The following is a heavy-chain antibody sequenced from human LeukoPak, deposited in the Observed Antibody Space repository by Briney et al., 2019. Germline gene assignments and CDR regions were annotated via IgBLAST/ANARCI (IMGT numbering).Heavy chain of an antibody. Sequence: SETLSLTCAVSGGSISSGGYSWSWIRQPPGKGLEWIGYIYHSGSTNYNPSLKSRVTMSVDTSKNQFSLKLSSVTAADTAVYYCARVVVATIAKGWYFDYWGQGTLVTVSS. CDR1: GGSISSGGYS. V-gene: IGHV4-30-2*01. CDR3: ARVVVATIAKGWYFDY. CDR2: IYHSGST. J-gene: IGHJ4*02. D-gene: IGHD5-12*01.